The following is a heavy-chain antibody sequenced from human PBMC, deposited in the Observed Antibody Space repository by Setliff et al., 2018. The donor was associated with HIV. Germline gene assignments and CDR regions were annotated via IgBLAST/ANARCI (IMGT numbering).Heavy chain of an antibody. V-gene: IGHV3-30*04. J-gene: IGHJ4*02. CDR2: ISYDGSNK. D-gene: IGHD3-22*01. CDR3: ARGASFDKSGYYNAPLSFDY. Sequence: SLRLSCAASGFTFSSYAMHWVRQAPGKGLEWVAVISYDGSNKYYADSVKGRLTISRDNSKNTLYLQMNSLRAEDTAVYCCARGASFDKSGYYNAPLSFDYWGLGMLVTVSS. CDR1: GFTFSSYA.